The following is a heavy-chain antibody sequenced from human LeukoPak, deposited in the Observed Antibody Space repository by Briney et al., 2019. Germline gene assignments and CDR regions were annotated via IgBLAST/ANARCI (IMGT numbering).Heavy chain of an antibody. CDR3: ARTRYDSSGYYYRRFDY. CDR1: GYTFTSYG. Sequence: GASVKVSCKASGYTFTSYGISWVRQAPGQGLEWMGGIIPIFGTANYAQKFQGRVTITADESTSTAYMELSSLRSEDTAVYYCARTRYDSSGYYYRRFDYWGQGTLVTVSS. D-gene: IGHD3-22*01. J-gene: IGHJ4*02. V-gene: IGHV1-69*13. CDR2: IIPIFGTA.